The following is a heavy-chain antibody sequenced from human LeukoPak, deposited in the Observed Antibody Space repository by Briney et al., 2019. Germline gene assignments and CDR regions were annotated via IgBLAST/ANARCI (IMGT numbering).Heavy chain of an antibody. CDR3: AKGGCSSITCYLNS. CDR2: ITWNSATI. V-gene: IGHV3-9*01. CDR1: GFTVSSNY. Sequence: GGSLRLSCAASGFTVSSNYMSWVRQAPGKGLEWVSGITWNSATIGYADSVKGRFTISRDNAQNSLYLQMNSLTLEDTALYYCAKGGCSSITCYLNSWGQGTLVTVSS. J-gene: IGHJ4*02. D-gene: IGHD2-2*01.